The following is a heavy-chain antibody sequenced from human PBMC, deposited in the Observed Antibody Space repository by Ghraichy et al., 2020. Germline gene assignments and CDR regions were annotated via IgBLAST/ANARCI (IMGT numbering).Heavy chain of an antibody. V-gene: IGHV1-69*13. CDR1: GGTFSSYA. D-gene: IGHD1-7*01. J-gene: IGHJ4*02. CDR2: IIPIFGTA. CDR3: ARADFVTGTIDLGPYYFDY. Sequence: SVKVSCKASGGTFSSYAISWVRQAPGQGLEWMGGIIPIFGTANYAQKFQGRVTITADESTSTAYMELSSLRSEDTAVYYCARADFVTGTIDLGPYYFDYWGQGTLVTVSS.